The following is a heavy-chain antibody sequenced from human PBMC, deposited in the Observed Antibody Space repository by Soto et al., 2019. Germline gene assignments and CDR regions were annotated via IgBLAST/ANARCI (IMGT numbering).Heavy chain of an antibody. CDR1: GGSISSSRYY. J-gene: IGHJ5*02. CDR3: ARPAYDFWSSWFDP. Sequence: SETLSLTCTVSGGSISSSRYYLGWIRQPPGKGLEWIGSIYYSGSTYYNPSLKSRVTISVDTLYLQMNSLRAEDTAVYYCARPAYDFWSSWFDPWGQGTLVTVSS. V-gene: IGHV4-39*01. CDR2: IYYSGST. D-gene: IGHD3-3*01.